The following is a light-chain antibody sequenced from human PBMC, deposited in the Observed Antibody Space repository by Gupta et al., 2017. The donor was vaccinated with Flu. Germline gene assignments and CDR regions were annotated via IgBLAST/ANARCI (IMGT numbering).Light chain of an antibody. CDR3: SSYTNTNTLVV. Sequence: ITISSTGTSIDVGGYKYVSWYQQHPGNAPKLIIFEVSNRPSVVSNLFSGSKSGNTASLTISGLQAEDESDYYCSSYTNTNTLVVFGGGTRLTVL. CDR1: SIDVGGYKY. V-gene: IGLV2-14*01. CDR2: EVS. J-gene: IGLJ2*01.